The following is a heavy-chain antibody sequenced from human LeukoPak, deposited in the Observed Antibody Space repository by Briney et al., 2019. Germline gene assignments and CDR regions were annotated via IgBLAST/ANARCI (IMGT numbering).Heavy chain of an antibody. CDR2: IYYSGST. CDR1: GGSISSGDYY. Sequence: PSETLSLTCTVSGGSISSGDYYWSWIRQPPGKGLEWIGYIYYSGSTYYNPSLKSRVTISVDTSKNQFSLKLSSVTAADTAVYYCARRGGNGDFDYWGQGTLVTVSS. CDR3: ARRGGNGDFDY. V-gene: IGHV4-30-4*08. J-gene: IGHJ4*02. D-gene: IGHD4-23*01.